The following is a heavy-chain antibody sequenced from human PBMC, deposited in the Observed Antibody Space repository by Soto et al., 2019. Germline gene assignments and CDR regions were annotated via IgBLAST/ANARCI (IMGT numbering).Heavy chain of an antibody. CDR1: GYTFTRYG. Sequence: QVQLVQSGGEVKKPGTSVKVSCKASGYTFTRYGISWVRQAPGQGLEWMGWISGYNGNTNYAQKFQGRVTMPTDTSTTTAYMELRSLSSDDTAVYYCARMGDVPYYYYGLDVWGPGTTVTVSS. CDR2: ISGYNGNT. J-gene: IGHJ6*02. D-gene: IGHD3-16*01. V-gene: IGHV1-18*01. CDR3: ARMGDVPYYYYGLDV.